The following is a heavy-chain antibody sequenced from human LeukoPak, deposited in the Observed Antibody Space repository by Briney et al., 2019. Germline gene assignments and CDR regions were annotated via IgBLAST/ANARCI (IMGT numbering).Heavy chain of an antibody. CDR1: GFTFDDYA. J-gene: IGHJ3*02. D-gene: IGHD5-12*01. CDR2: ISWNSGSI. V-gene: IGHV3-9*01. Sequence: GGSLRLSCAASGFTFDDYAMHWVRQATGKGLEWVSGISWNSGSIGYADSVKGRFTISRDNAKNSLYLQMNSLRAEDTALYYCAKDIGYSGYDSAFDIWGQGTMVTVSS. CDR3: AKDIGYSGYDSAFDI.